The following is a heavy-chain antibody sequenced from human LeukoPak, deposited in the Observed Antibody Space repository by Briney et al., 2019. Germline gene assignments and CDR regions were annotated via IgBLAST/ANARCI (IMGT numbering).Heavy chain of an antibody. J-gene: IGHJ6*03. CDR3: ARDKKVDFWSGYIVYYYYMDV. D-gene: IGHD3-3*01. CDR1: GFIFSSYA. Sequence: GGSLRLSCAASGFIFSSYAMHWVRQAPGKGLEWVAVISYDGSNKYYADSVKGRFAISSDNSKNTLYLQMNSLRAEDTAVYYCARDKKVDFWSGYIVYYYYMDVWGKGTTVTVSS. V-gene: IGHV3-30*09. CDR2: ISYDGSNK.